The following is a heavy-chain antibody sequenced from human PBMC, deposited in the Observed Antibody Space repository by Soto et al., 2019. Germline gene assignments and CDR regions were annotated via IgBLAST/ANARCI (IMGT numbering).Heavy chain of an antibody. CDR3: ARENANSPEAFDF. D-gene: IGHD2-2*01. V-gene: IGHV4-61*01. CDR2: IYYTGST. Sequence: AETLSLTCTVSGGSVNSDSHNWSWIRQPPGKGLEWIGYIYYTGSTNHNPSLKSRVTISLDTSRNQFSLKLSSVTAADTAVFYCARENANSPEAFDFWGQGALVTVSS. J-gene: IGHJ4*02. CDR1: GGSVNSDSHN.